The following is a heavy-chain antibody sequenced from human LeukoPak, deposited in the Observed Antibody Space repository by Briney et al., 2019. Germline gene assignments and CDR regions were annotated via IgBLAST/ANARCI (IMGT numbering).Heavy chain of an antibody. CDR2: IYHSGST. Sequence: SETLSLTCTVSGGSISSYYWSWIRQPPGKGLGWIGYIYHSGSTNYNPSLKSRVTISVDTSKNQFSLKLSSVTAADTAVYYCARELMATVDRYYYYYMDVWGKGTTVTVSS. CDR3: ARELMATVDRYYYYYMDV. CDR1: GGSISSYY. J-gene: IGHJ6*03. V-gene: IGHV4-59*01. D-gene: IGHD5-24*01.